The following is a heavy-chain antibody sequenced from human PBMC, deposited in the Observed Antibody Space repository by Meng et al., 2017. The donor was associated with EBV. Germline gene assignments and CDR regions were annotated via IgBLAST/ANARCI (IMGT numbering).Heavy chain of an antibody. D-gene: IGHD3-16*01. CDR2: IIPIFGTA. Sequence: QVLRVQVGAGVKKPGSSVKVSCKASGGTFSSYAISWVGQAPGQGLKWMGGIIPIFGTANYAQKFQGRVTITTDESTSTAYMELSSLRSEDTAVYYCARGADSLGHELDYWGQGTLVTVSS. J-gene: IGHJ4*02. V-gene: IGHV1-69*05. CDR3: ARGADSLGHELDY. CDR1: GGTFSSYA.